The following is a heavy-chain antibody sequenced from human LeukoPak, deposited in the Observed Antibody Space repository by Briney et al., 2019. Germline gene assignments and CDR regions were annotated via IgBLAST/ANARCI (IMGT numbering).Heavy chain of an antibody. CDR2: ISGSGGST. CDR3: AKAKRRAVAAAETFDY. CDR1: GFTFSSYA. D-gene: IGHD6-13*01. V-gene: IGHV3-23*01. Sequence: GGSLRLSCAASGFTFSSYAMSWVRQAPGKGLEWVSAISGSGGSTYYADSVKGRFTISRDNSKNTLYLQMNSLRAEDTAVYYCAKAKRRAVAAAETFDYWGQGTLVTVSS. J-gene: IGHJ4*02.